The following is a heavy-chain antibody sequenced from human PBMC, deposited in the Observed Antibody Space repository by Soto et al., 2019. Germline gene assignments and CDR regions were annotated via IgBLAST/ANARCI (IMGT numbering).Heavy chain of an antibody. CDR2: IKSKTDGGTT. CDR3: TTWFDCSSTSCYSAVYCYYGMDV. CDR1: GFTFSNAW. J-gene: IGHJ6*02. D-gene: IGHD2-2*02. V-gene: IGHV3-15*01. Sequence: GGSLRLSCAASGFTFSNAWMSWVRQAPGKGLEWVGRIKSKTDGGTTDYAAPVKGRFTISRDDSKNTLYLQMNSLKTEDTAVYYCTTWFDCSSTSCYSAVYCYYGMDVWGQGTTVTVSS.